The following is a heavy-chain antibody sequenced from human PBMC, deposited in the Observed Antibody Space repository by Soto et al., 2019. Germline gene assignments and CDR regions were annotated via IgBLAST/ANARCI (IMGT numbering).Heavy chain of an antibody. J-gene: IGHJ5*02. CDR1: GYTFTSYD. CDR2: MNPNRGNT. Sequence: QVQLVQSGAEVKKPGASVKVSCKASGYTFTSYDINWVRQATGQGLEWMGWMNPNRGNTAYAQKFLGRVTMTRHTSISTAYMELSSLSSEDTAVYYCARERTRGFDPWGQGTLVTVSS. CDR3: ARERTRGFDP. V-gene: IGHV1-8*01.